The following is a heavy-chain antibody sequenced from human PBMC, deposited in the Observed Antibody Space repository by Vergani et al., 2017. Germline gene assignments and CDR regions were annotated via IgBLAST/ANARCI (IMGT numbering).Heavy chain of an antibody. D-gene: IGHD6-13*01. Sequence: QVQLVQSGAEVKKPGASVKVSCKVSGYTLTELSMHWVRQAPGKGLEWMGGFDPEDGETIYAQKFQGRVTMTEDTSTDTAYMELSSLRSEDTAVYYWATDRLGAAAGTKPIYYYGMDVWGQGTTVTVSS. CDR1: GYTLTELS. CDR2: FDPEDGET. J-gene: IGHJ6*02. CDR3: ATDRLGAAAGTKPIYYYGMDV. V-gene: IGHV1-24*01.